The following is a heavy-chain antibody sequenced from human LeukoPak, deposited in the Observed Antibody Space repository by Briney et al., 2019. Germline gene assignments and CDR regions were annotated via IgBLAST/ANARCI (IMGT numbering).Heavy chain of an antibody. J-gene: IGHJ4*02. D-gene: IGHD3-10*01. Sequence: GGSLRLSCAASGFTFSSYAMTWVRQAPGKGLEWVSSISSSGGSTYYADSVRGRFTISRDNSKNTLYLQMNSLRAEDTAIYYCAKDLVTGXLDYWGXXTLVTVSS. V-gene: IGHV3-23*01. CDR1: GFTFSSYA. CDR2: ISSSGGST. CDR3: AKDLVTGXLDY.